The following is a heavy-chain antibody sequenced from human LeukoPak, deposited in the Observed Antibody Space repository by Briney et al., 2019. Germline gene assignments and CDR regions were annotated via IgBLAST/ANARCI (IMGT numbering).Heavy chain of an antibody. CDR2: IYYSGST. Sequence: PSETLSLTCTVSGGSISSSRYYWGCIRQPPGKGLEWIGSIYYSGSTYYNPSLKSRVTISVDTSKNQFSLKLSSVTAADTAVYYCARRGRGVATQGFDYWGQGTLVTVSS. D-gene: IGHD5-12*01. J-gene: IGHJ4*02. CDR1: GGSISSSRYY. V-gene: IGHV4-39*01. CDR3: ARRGRGVATQGFDY.